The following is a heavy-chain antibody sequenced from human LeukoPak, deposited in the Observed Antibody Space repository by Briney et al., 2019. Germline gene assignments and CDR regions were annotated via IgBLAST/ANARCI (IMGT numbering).Heavy chain of an antibody. CDR2: IYSSGST. D-gene: IGHD1-1*01. J-gene: IGHJ4*02. Sequence: GGSLRLSCAASGFTFSSYAMSWVRQAPGKGLEWVSVIYSSGSTYYADSVKGRFTISRDNSKNTLYLQMNSLRAEDTALYYCARDGLEPPPDWGQGTLVTVSS. CDR3: ARDGLEPPPD. CDR1: GFTFSSYA. V-gene: IGHV3-23*01.